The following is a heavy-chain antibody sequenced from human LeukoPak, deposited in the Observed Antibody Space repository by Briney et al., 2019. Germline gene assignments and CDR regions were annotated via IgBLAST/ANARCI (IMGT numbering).Heavy chain of an antibody. Sequence: SGGSLRLSCAASGFTFSSYAMSWVRQAPGKGLEGVSAISGSGGSTYYADSVKGRFTISRDNSKNTLYLQMNSLRAEDTAVYYCAKDEAPLRYFDWLFLDYWGQGTLVTVSS. V-gene: IGHV3-23*01. CDR2: ISGSGGST. CDR3: AKDEAPLRYFDWLFLDY. CDR1: GFTFSSYA. D-gene: IGHD3-9*01. J-gene: IGHJ4*02.